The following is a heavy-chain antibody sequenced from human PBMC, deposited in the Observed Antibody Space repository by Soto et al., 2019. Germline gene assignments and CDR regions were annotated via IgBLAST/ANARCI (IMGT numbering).Heavy chain of an antibody. V-gene: IGHV3-48*01. Sequence: GGSLRLSCAASGFTFSSYSMNWARQAPGKGLEWVSYISSSSSTIYYADSVKGRFTISRDNAKNSLYLQMNSLRAEDTAVYYCARDPMCSSTSCYPDYNWFDPWGQGTLVTVSS. CDR3: ARDPMCSSTSCYPDYNWFDP. CDR2: ISSSSSTI. D-gene: IGHD2-2*01. J-gene: IGHJ5*02. CDR1: GFTFSSYS.